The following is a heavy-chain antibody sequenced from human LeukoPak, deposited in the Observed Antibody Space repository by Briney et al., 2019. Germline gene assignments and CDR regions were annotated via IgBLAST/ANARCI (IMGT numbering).Heavy chain of an antibody. D-gene: IGHD4/OR15-4a*01. CDR2: IYSGGST. V-gene: IGHV3-53*01. J-gene: IGHJ4*02. Sequence: GGSLRLSCAASGFTFSSYAMSWVRQAPGKGLEWVSFIYSGGSTHYSDSVKRRFTISRDNSKNTLYLQMNSLRAEDTAVYYCARRAGAYSHPYDYWGQGTLVTVSS. CDR1: GFTFSSYA. CDR3: ARRAGAYSHPYDY.